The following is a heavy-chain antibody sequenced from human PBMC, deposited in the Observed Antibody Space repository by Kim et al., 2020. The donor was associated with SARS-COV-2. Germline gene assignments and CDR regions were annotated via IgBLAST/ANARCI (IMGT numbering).Heavy chain of an antibody. J-gene: IGHJ4*02. CDR3: AKDTGGSRLFDY. D-gene: IGHD3-16*01. CDR1: GFTFRSSV. Sequence: GGSLRLSCAASGFTFRSSVMSWVRQAPGKDLEWVSVVGTGGVLKYYADSVKGRFTISRDNSRSTLYLQMSSLRADDTAVYYCAKDTGGSRLFDYWGQGTRVTVSS. CDR2: VGTGGVLK. V-gene: IGHV3-23*01.